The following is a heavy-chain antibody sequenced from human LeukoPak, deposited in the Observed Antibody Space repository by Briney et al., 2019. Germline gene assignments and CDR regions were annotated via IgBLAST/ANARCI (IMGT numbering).Heavy chain of an antibody. J-gene: IGHJ4*02. Sequence: SATLSLTCAVYGGSFSGYYWSWIRPPPGKGLEWIGEINHSGSTNYNPSLKSRVTISVDTSKNQFSLKLSSVTAADTAVYYCARLSGIRYFDWLSPHFDYWGQGTLVTVSS. CDR2: INHSGST. V-gene: IGHV4-34*01. CDR1: GGSFSGYY. D-gene: IGHD3-9*01. CDR3: ARLSGIRYFDWLSPHFDY.